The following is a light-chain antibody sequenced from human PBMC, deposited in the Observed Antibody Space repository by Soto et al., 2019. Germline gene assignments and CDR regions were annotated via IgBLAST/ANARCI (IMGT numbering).Light chain of an antibody. CDR1: QSVGRNY. CDR2: GAS. Sequence: EIVLTQSPGTLSVSPGERATLSCRASQSVGRNYLAWYQQKPGQAPRLLIYGASSRATGIPDRFSGRGSGTDFTLTISRLEPEDIAVYYCQQYANSPLTFGGGTKVETK. J-gene: IGKJ4*01. CDR3: QQYANSPLT. V-gene: IGKV3-20*01.